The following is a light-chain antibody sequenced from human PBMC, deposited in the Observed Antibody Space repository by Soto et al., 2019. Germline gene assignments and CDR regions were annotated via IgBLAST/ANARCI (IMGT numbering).Light chain of an antibody. CDR1: QSVSSSY. CDR2: GAS. CDR3: QQYGSSPRIFT. Sequence: EIVLTQSPGTLSLSPGERATLSCRASQSVSSSYLAWYQQKPGQAPRLLIYGASSRATGIPDRFSGSGSGTDFTLTISRLEPEDFVVYYCQQYGSSPRIFTFGPGTKVDIK. J-gene: IGKJ3*01. V-gene: IGKV3-20*01.